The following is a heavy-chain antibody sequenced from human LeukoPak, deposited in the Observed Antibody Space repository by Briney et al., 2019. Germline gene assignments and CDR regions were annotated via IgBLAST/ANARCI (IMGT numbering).Heavy chain of an antibody. CDR3: AKGSLGSWYYFDY. CDR2: ISHDGSEK. D-gene: IGHD6-13*01. V-gene: IGHV3-30*07. CDR1: GFTFSSYA. J-gene: IGHJ4*02. Sequence: GGSLRLSCAASGFTFSSYAMHWVRQAPGKGLQWVAAISHDGSEKFYADSVKGRLTISRDNSKNTLYLQMNSLRAEDTAVYYCAKGSLGSWYYFDYWGQGTLVTVSS.